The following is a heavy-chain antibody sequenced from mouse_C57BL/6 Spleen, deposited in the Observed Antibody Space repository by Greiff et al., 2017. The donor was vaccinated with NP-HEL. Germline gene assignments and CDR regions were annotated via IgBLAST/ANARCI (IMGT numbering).Heavy chain of an antibody. J-gene: IGHJ2*01. Sequence: VKLQQSGPELVKPGASVKLSCKASGYTFTSYDINWVKQRPGQGLEWIGWIYPRDGSTKYNEKFKGKATLTVDTSSSTAYMELHSLTSEDSAVYFCARGSSSGSYYFDYWGQGTTLTVSS. CDR3: ARGSSSGSYYFDY. CDR1: GYTFTSYD. D-gene: IGHD3-2*02. V-gene: IGHV1-85*01. CDR2: IYPRDGST.